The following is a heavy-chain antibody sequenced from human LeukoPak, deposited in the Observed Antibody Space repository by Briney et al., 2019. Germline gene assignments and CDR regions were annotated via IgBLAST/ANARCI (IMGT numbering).Heavy chain of an antibody. J-gene: IGHJ3*02. CDR2: INHSGST. Sequence: SETLSLTCAVSGASISSSNYYWSWIRQPPGKGLEWIGEINHSGSTNYNPSLKSRVTISVDTSKNQFSLKLSSVTAADTAVYYCARVAVEWLVEKIGAFDIWGQGTMVTVSS. V-gene: IGHV4-39*07. CDR1: GASISSSNYY. CDR3: ARVAVEWLVEKIGAFDI. D-gene: IGHD6-19*01.